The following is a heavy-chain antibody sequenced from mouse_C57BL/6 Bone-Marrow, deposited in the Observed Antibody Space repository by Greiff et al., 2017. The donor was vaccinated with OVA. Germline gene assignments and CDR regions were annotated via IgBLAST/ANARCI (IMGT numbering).Heavy chain of an antibody. Sequence: EVQLQQSGPVLVKPGASVKMSCKASGYAFTDYYMNWVKQSHGKSLEWIGVINPYNGGTSYNQKFKGKATLTVDKSSSTAYMELNSLTSEDSAVYYCANNYYGSSWGSAYWGQGTLVTVSA. J-gene: IGHJ3*01. CDR3: ANNYYGSSWGSAY. CDR2: INPYNGGT. D-gene: IGHD1-1*01. CDR1: GYAFTDYY. V-gene: IGHV1-19*01.